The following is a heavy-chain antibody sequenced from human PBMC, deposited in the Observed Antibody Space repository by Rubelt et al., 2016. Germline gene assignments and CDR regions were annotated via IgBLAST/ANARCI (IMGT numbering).Heavy chain of an antibody. Sequence: AASGFTFSSYWMHWVRQAPGKGLVWVSRINSDGSSTSYADSVKGQFTISRDNAKNTLYLQMNSLRAEDTAVYYCAKGGDGYNPGYYYYYGMDVWGQGTTVTVSS. CDR1: GFTFSSYW. V-gene: IGHV3-74*01. CDR3: AKGGDGYNPGYYYYYGMDV. CDR2: INSDGSST. D-gene: IGHD5-24*01. J-gene: IGHJ6*02.